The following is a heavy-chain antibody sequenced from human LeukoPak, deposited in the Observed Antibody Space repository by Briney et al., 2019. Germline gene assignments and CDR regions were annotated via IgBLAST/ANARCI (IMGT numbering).Heavy chain of an antibody. CDR1: GFTFSSYG. Sequence: PGGSLRLSCAASGFTFSSYGMSWVRQAPGKGLEWVSAISGSGGSTYYADSVKGRFTISRDNSKNTLYLQMNSLRAEDTAVYYCAKGNRCSGGSCYTYYFDYWGQGTLVTVSS. V-gene: IGHV3-23*01. CDR3: AKGNRCSGGSCYTYYFDY. D-gene: IGHD2-15*01. CDR2: ISGSGGST. J-gene: IGHJ4*02.